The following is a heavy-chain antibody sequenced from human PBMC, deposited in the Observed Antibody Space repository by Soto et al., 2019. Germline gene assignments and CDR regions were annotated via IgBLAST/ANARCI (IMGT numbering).Heavy chain of an antibody. Sequence: PGGSLRLSCAASGFTFSNAWMNWVRQAPGKGLEWVGLIKSETDGGTIDYPAPVKGRFIISRDDSRNTLYLQMNSLKTEDTAVYYCTTAHPRGPDYWGQGTLVTVSS. CDR2: IKSETDGGTI. V-gene: IGHV3-15*01. J-gene: IGHJ4*02. CDR1: GFTFSNAW. CDR3: TTAHPRGPDY. D-gene: IGHD5-12*01.